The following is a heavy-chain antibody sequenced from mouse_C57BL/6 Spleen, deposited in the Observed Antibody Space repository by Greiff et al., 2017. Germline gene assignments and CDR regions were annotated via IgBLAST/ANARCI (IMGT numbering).Heavy chain of an antibody. V-gene: IGHV5-9-1*02. D-gene: IGHD1-1*01. CDR1: GFTFSSYA. CDR2: ISSGGDYI. CDR3: TRDLYGSSHWFAY. Sequence: EVKLKESGEGLVKPGGSLKLSCAASGFTFSSYAMSWVRQTPGKRLEWVAYISSGGDYIYYADTVKGRFTISRDNARNTLYLQMSSLKSEDTAMYYCTRDLYGSSHWFAYWGQGTLVTVSA. J-gene: IGHJ3*01.